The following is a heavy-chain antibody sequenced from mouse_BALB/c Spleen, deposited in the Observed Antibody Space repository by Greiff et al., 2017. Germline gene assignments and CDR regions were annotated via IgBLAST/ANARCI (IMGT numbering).Heavy chain of an antibody. CDR1: GFTFSSYT. Sequence: EVKLMESGGGLVQPGGSLKLSCAASGFTFSSYTMSWVRQTPEKRLEWVAYISNGGGSTYYPDTVKGRFTISRDNAKNTLYLQMSSLKSEDTAMYYCARWDDYDVFAYWGQGTLVTVSA. CDR3: ARWDDYDVFAY. V-gene: IGHV5-12-2*01. D-gene: IGHD2-4*01. CDR2: ISNGGGST. J-gene: IGHJ3*01.